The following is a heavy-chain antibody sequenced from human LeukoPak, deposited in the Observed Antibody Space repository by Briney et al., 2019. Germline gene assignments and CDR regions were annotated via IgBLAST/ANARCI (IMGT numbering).Heavy chain of an antibody. CDR2: VSHRGDT. J-gene: IGHJ4*02. V-gene: IGHV4-34*01. CDR1: GGPFSGYY. Sequence: ASETLSLTCAVYGGPFSGYYWSWIRQPPGKGLEWIGEVSHRGDTNYNPSLKSRVTISIDKSKNQFSLRLTSVTAADTAVYYCTRGGLTFGGNWGQGILVTVSS. D-gene: IGHD3-10*01. CDR3: TRGGLTFGGN.